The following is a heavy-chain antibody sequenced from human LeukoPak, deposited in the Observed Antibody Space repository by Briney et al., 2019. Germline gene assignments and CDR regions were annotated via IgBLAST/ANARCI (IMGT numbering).Heavy chain of an antibody. CDR1: GFTFSDYH. CDR2: ISSSGSTI. J-gene: IGHJ3*02. Sequence: GGSLRLSCAASGFTFSDYHMSWIRQAPGKGLEWVSYISSSGSTIYYADSVKGRFTISRDNAKNSLYLQMNSLRAEDTAVYYCARDRPLRGGTSDAFDIWGQGTMVTVSS. V-gene: IGHV3-11*01. D-gene: IGHD4-23*01. CDR3: ARDRPLRGGTSDAFDI.